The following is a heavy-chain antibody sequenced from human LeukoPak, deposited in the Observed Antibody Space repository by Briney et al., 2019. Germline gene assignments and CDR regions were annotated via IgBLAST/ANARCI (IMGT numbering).Heavy chain of an antibody. CDR2: ISAYNGNT. CDR3: AREAITMVRGVIISWGPYYYYGMDV. D-gene: IGHD3-10*01. V-gene: IGHV1-18*01. Sequence: ASVKVSCKASGYTFTSYGISWVRQAPGQGLEWMGWISAYNGNTNYAQKLQGRVTMTTDTSTSTAYMELRSLRSDDTVEYYCAREAITMVRGVIISWGPYYYYGMDVWGQGTTVTVSS. CDR1: GYTFTSYG. J-gene: IGHJ6*02.